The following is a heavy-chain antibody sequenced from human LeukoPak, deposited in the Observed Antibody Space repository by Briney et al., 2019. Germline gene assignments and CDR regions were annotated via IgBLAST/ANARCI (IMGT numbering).Heavy chain of an antibody. CDR3: ARDLWGNWNYP. Sequence: GASVKVSCKASGGTFSSYAISWVRQAPGQGLEWMGRIIPILGIANYAQKFQGRVTITADKSTSTAYMELSSLRSEDTAVYYCARDLWGNWNYPWGQGTLVTVSS. J-gene: IGHJ5*02. CDR2: IIPILGIA. CDR1: GGTFSSYA. V-gene: IGHV1-69*04. D-gene: IGHD7-27*01.